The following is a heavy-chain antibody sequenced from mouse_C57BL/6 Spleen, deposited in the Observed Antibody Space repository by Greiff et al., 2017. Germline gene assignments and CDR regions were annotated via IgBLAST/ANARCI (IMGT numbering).Heavy chain of an antibody. CDR1: GYTFTSYD. J-gene: IGHJ2*01. Sequence: LVESGPELVKPGASVKLSCKASGYTFTSYDINWVKQRPGQGLEWIGWIYPRDGSTKYNEKFKGKATLTVDTSSSTAYMELHSLTSEDSAVYFCARSITTGFDYWGQGTTLTVSS. CDR3: ARSITTGFDY. V-gene: IGHV1-85*01. D-gene: IGHD1-1*01. CDR2: IYPRDGST.